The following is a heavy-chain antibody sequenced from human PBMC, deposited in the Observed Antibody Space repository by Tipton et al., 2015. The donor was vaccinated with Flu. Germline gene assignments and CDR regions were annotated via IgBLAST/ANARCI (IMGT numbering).Heavy chain of an antibody. CDR1: GGSISSYY. V-gene: IGHV4-59*01. D-gene: IGHD5-12*01. CDR3: ASDARGFGGYGHRHHYYGLAV. J-gene: IGHJ6*02. Sequence: TLSLTCTVSGGSISSYYWSWIRQPPGKGLEWIGYIYYSGSTNYNPSLKSRVTISVDTSKNQFSLKLSSVTAADTAVYYCASDARGFGGYGHRHHYYGLAVWGQGTTVPVSS. CDR2: IYYSGST.